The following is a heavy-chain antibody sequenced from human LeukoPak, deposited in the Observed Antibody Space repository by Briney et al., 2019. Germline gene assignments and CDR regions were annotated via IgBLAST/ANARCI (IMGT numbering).Heavy chain of an antibody. V-gene: IGHV3-21*01. CDR1: GFTFSNAW. D-gene: IGHD3-16*01. CDR2: ISSSSSYI. CDR3: ARDPWADY. J-gene: IGHJ4*02. Sequence: GGSLRLSCAASGFTFSNAWMNWVRQAPGKGLEWVSSISSSSSYIYYADSVKGRFTIPRDNAKNSLYLQMNSLRAEDTAVYYCARDPWADYWGQETLVTVSS.